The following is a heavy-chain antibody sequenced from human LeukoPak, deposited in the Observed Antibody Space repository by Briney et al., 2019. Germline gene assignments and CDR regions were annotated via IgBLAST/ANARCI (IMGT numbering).Heavy chain of an antibody. Sequence: GAPLKISFKGSGYRFTSYWIGWVRPMPGKGLEWMGIIYPGDSDTRYSPSFQGQVTISADKSISTAYLQWSSPKASDTAMYYCARRKTSFYDSSGYEDYFDYWGQGTLVTVSS. D-gene: IGHD3-22*01. J-gene: IGHJ4*02. CDR3: ARRKTSFYDSSGYEDYFDY. V-gene: IGHV5-51*01. CDR2: IYPGDSDT. CDR1: GYRFTSYW.